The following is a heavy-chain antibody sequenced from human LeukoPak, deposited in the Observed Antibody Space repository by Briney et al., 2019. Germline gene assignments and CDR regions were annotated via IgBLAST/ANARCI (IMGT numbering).Heavy chain of an antibody. CDR3: ARASFWESPINWFDP. J-gene: IGHJ5*02. V-gene: IGHV1-2*07. Sequence: ASVKVSCKTSGYTCIGYYMHWVRHAPGQGLEWMGWINPKNGGANYAPSFQGRVTMTRDRSISTVYMELTRLTSDDTAVFYCARASFWESPINWFDPWGQGTLVTVSS. CDR2: INPKNGGA. D-gene: IGHD3-16*01. CDR1: GYTCIGYY.